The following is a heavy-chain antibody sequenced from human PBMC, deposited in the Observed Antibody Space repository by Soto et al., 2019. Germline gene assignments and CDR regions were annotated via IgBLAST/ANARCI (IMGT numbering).Heavy chain of an antibody. J-gene: IGHJ5*02. CDR3: ATHTTWSPGRFDP. Sequence: QVQLQESGPGLVKPSDILSLTCTVSGGSVKSGSYYWNWIRQPPGKGLEWIGYIHYSGTTRYNPSLKSRFAMSLDTSKNQFSLRLTSVTAADTAVYYCATHTTWSPGRFDPWGQGTLVTVSS. CDR1: GGSVKSGSYY. D-gene: IGHD2-2*01. CDR2: IHYSGTT. V-gene: IGHV4-61*01.